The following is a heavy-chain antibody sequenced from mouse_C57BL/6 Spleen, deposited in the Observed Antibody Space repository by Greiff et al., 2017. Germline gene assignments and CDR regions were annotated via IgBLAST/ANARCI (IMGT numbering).Heavy chain of an antibody. CDR2: ISYDGSN. Sequence: DVKLQESGPGLVKPSQSLSLTCSVTGYSITSGYYWNWIRQFPGNKLEWMGYISYDGSNNYNPSLKNRISITRDTSKNQFFLTLNSVTTEDTATYYCARQLGRGDYAMDYWGQGTSVTVSS. CDR3: ARQLGRGDYAMDY. V-gene: IGHV3-6*01. D-gene: IGHD4-1*02. CDR1: GYSITSGYY. J-gene: IGHJ4*01.